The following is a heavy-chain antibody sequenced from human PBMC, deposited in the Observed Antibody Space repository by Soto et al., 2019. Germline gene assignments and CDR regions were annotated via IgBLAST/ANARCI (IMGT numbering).Heavy chain of an antibody. CDR3: ARDLGGFHRFDP. V-gene: IGHV3-30-3*01. Sequence: PGGSLRLSCAAPGFTFSSYAMHWVRQAPGKGLGWVAVISYDRSNKYYADSVKGRFTISRDNSKNTLYLQMNSLRAEDTAVYYCARDLGGFHRFDPWGQGTLVTVSS. D-gene: IGHD5-12*01. CDR2: ISYDRSNK. J-gene: IGHJ5*02. CDR1: GFTFSSYA.